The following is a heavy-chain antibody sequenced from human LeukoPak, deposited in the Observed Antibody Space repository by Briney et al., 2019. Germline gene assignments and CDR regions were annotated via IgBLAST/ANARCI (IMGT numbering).Heavy chain of an antibody. CDR3: AREGPFRDGYNKYYFDY. CDR1: GYTFTSYG. V-gene: IGHV1-18*01. CDR2: ISAYNGNT. J-gene: IGHJ4*02. Sequence: ASVKVSCKASGYTFTSYGISWVRQAPGQGLEWMGWISAYNGNTNYAQKLQGRVTMTTDTSTSTAYMELRSLRSDDTAAYCCAREGPFRDGYNKYYFDYWGQGTLVTVSS. D-gene: IGHD5-24*01.